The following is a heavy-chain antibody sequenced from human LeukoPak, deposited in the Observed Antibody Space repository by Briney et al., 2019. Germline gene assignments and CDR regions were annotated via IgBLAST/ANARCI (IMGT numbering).Heavy chain of an antibody. CDR1: GGSISSSSYY. D-gene: IGHD6-13*01. CDR3: ARSIAAAGTGYYYYYYYMDV. J-gene: IGHJ6*03. V-gene: IGHV4-61*05. CDR2: IYYSGST. Sequence: SETLSLTCTVSGGSISSSSYYWGWIRQPPGKGLEWIGYIYYSGSTNYNPSLKSRVTISVDTSKNQFSLKLSSVTAADTAVYYCARSIAAAGTGYYYYYYYMDVWGKGTTVTISS.